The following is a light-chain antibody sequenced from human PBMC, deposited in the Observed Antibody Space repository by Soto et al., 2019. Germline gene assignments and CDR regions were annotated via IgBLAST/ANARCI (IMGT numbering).Light chain of an antibody. CDR3: QQYDSSPWT. CDR2: DAT. CDR1: QSVSST. V-gene: IGKV3-15*01. J-gene: IGKJ1*01. Sequence: EIVFTQSPSTLSVSPGERATLSCRASQSVSSTLAWYQQKPGQTPRLLISDATARATGITASFSGFGSETEFILTISSLQSEDVAVYYCQQYDSSPWTFGQGTKVDIK.